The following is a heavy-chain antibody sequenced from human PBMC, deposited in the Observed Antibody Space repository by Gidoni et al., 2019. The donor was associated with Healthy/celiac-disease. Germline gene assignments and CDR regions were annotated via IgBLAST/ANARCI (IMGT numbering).Heavy chain of an antibody. CDR2: INHSGST. J-gene: IGHJ4*02. CDR3: ARPFGPSKTGAYYFDY. Sequence: QVQLQQWGAGLLTPSEPLSLTCAVYGGSFSGYYWSWIRQPPGKGLEWIGEINHSGSTNYNPSLKSRVTISVDTSKNQFSLKLSSVTAADTAVYYCARPFGPSKTGAYYFDYWGQGTLVTVSS. V-gene: IGHV4-34*01. D-gene: IGHD1-26*01. CDR1: GGSFSGYY.